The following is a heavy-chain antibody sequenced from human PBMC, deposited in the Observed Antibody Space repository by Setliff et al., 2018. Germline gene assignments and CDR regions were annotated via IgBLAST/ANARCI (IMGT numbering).Heavy chain of an antibody. J-gene: IGHJ2*01. V-gene: IGHV3-48*04. CDR3: ARVAGRGRYWYFDL. CDR2: ISSSSSTI. Sequence: GGSLRLSCAASGFTFSSYSINWVRQAPGKGLEWVSYISSSSSTIYYADSVKGRLTISRDNAKNSLYLRMNSLRAEDTAVYYCARVAGRGRYWYFDLWGRGTLVTVSS. CDR1: GFTFSSYS.